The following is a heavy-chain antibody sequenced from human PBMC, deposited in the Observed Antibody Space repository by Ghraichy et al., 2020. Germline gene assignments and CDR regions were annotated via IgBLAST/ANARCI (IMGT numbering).Heavy chain of an antibody. CDR3: ARDGTGTPWYFDL. D-gene: IGHD1-1*01. V-gene: IGHV4-59*01. CDR1: GGSISSYY. Sequence: SQTLSLTCTVSGGSISSYYWSWIRQPPGKGLEWIGYIYYSGSTNYNPSLKSRVTISVDTSKNQFSLKLSSVTAADTAVYYCARDGTGTPWYFDLWGCGTLVTVSS. CDR2: IYYSGST. J-gene: IGHJ2*01.